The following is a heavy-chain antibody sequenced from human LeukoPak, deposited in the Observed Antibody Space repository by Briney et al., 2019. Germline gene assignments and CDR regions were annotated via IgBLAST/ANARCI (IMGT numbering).Heavy chain of an antibody. CDR1: GGSISGYY. CDR3: ARFLSSTWAFDL. V-gene: IGHV4-59*08. J-gene: IGHJ4*02. Sequence: SETLSLTCTVSGGSISGYYWNWSRQSPERGLQWIAYIYYSGATNYNPSLHSRVTLSLDTSNNRFSLKLNSVTAADTAVYYCARFLSSTWAFDLWGQGTLVTVSS. D-gene: IGHD6-13*01. CDR2: IYYSGAT.